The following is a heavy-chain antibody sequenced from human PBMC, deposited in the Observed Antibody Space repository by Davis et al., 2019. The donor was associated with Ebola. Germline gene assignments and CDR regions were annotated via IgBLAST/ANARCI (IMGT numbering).Heavy chain of an antibody. CDR1: GFTSSSSG. CDR2: ISYDGSNK. CDR3: ANAIGGAAADSKADY. V-gene: IGHV3-30*18. J-gene: IGHJ4*02. Sequence: PAGSLTLSCAASGFTSSSSGMHWVRQAPGKGLEWVAVISYDGSNKYYADSVKGRFTISRDNSKNTLYLQMNSLRAEDTAVYYCANAIGGAAADSKADYWGQGTLVTVSS. D-gene: IGHD6-13*01.